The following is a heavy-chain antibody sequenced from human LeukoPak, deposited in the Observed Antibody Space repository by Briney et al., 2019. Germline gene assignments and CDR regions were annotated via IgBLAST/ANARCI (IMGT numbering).Heavy chain of an antibody. J-gene: IGHJ1*01. Sequence: GGSLRLSCAASGFSLSNKYMSWVRPAPGKGVEWVSVIYSGGSTFYADSVKGRFTVSRDNSKNTLYLQMNSLRAEDTAVYYCASDSYSPEYFQHWGQGTLVTVSS. D-gene: IGHD2-15*01. V-gene: IGHV3-66*01. CDR2: IYSGGST. CDR1: GFSLSNKY. CDR3: ASDSYSPEYFQH.